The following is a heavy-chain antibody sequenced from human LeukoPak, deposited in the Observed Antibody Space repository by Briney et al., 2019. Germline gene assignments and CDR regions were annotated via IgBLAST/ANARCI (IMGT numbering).Heavy chain of an antibody. Sequence: SVKVSCKASGGTFSSYAISWVRQARGQGLEWMGRIIPIFGTANYAQKFQGRVTITTDESTSTAYMELSSLRSEDTAVYYCARGELGVVIPSDYWGQGTLVTVSS. CDR2: IIPIFGTA. CDR3: ARGELGVVIPSDY. CDR1: GGTFSSYA. J-gene: IGHJ4*02. V-gene: IGHV1-69*05. D-gene: IGHD3-3*01.